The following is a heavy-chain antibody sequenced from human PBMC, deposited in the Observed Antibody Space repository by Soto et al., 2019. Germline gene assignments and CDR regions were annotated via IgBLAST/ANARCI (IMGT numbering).Heavy chain of an antibody. J-gene: IGHJ4*02. V-gene: IGHV4-59*01. CDR2: IYYSGSP. D-gene: IGHD1-1*01. Sequence: SETLSLTCTVSGGSISSYYWSWIRQPPGKGLEWIGYIYYSGSPNYNPSPERRVTMSVDTSKNQFSLKLSSVTAADTAVYYCARARRDAYNQLDYWGQGILVTVSS. CDR1: GGSISSYY. CDR3: ARARRDAYNQLDY.